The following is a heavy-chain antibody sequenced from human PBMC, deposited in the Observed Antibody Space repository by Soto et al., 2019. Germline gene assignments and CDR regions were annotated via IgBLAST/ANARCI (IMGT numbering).Heavy chain of an antibody. CDR2: TYYRSKWYN. CDR3: ARDKLAYYDFWSGYSSYNWFDP. Sequence: TLSLTCAISGDSVSSNSAAWNWIRQSPSRGLEWLGRTYYRSKWYNDYAVSVKSRITINPDTSKNQFSLQLNSVTPEDTAVYYCARDKLAYYDFWSGYSSYNWFDPWGQGTLVTVSS. J-gene: IGHJ5*02. D-gene: IGHD3-3*01. CDR1: GDSVSSNSAA. V-gene: IGHV6-1*01.